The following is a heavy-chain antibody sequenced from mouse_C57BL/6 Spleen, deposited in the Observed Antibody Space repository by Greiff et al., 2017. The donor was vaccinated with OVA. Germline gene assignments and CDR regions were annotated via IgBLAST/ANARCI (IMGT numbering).Heavy chain of an antibody. CDR3: AREAGNGYAMDY. D-gene: IGHD2-1*01. CDR2: INPGSGGT. CDR1: GYTFTNYL. J-gene: IGHJ4*01. V-gene: IGHV1-54*01. Sequence: QVQLQQSGAELVRPGPSVKVSCKASGYTFTNYLIEWVKQRPGQGLEWIGVINPGSGGTNYNEKFKGKATLTADKSSSTAYMQLSSLTSEDSAVYFCAREAGNGYAMDYWCQGTSVTVSS.